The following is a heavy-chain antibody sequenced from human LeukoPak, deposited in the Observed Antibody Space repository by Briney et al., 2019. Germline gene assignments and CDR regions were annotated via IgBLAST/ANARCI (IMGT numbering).Heavy chain of an antibody. CDR1: GFTFTNAW. V-gene: IGHV3-15*01. CDR2: IKSKTDGATT. D-gene: IGHD5-18*01. CDR3: TTDKDTPMVNY. Sequence: GGSLRLSCAASGFTFTNAWLNWVRQAQGKGLEWVGRIKSKTDGATTDYAAPVKGRFTISRGDSKGTLYLQMNSLKTEYTAVYYCTTDKDTPMVNYWGQGTLVTVSS. J-gene: IGHJ4*02.